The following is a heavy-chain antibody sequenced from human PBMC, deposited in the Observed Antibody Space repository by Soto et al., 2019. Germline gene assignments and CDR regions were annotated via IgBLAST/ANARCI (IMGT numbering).Heavy chain of an antibody. CDR1: GYTFTSYV. V-gene: IGHV1-3*01. Sequence: QVQLVQSGAEVKNPGASVKVSCKPSGYTFTSYVIHWVRQAPGQSLEWVGWINAGNGDTRYSQKFQVRGTITRDTSASIAYMELSGLTSEDTAVYYCARLHSVYDPGDVWGQGTTVTVSS. D-gene: IGHD5-12*01. CDR3: ARLHSVYDPGDV. J-gene: IGHJ6*02. CDR2: INAGNGDT.